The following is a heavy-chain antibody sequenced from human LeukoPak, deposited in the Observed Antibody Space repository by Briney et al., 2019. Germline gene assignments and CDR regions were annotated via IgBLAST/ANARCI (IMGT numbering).Heavy chain of an antibody. V-gene: IGHV4-34*01. CDR2: INHSGSA. CDR1: GGSLSGSY. CDR3: AREDYYDSSGYDY. D-gene: IGHD3-22*01. J-gene: IGHJ4*02. Sequence: SETLCLTCAVYGGSLSGSYWSWIRQPPGKGLEWIGEINHSGSANYNPSLKSRVTLSIDKSKNQFSLNLNSVTAADTAVYYCAREDYYDSSGYDYWGQGTLVTVSS.